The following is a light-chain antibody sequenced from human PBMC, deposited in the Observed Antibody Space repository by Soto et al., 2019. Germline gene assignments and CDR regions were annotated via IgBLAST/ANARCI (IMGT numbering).Light chain of an antibody. CDR2: EDT. CDR1: SRDVGSYNL. Sequence: QSALTQPASVSGSPGQSVTISCTGTSRDVGSYNLVSWYQQHPGKAPKLMIFEDTERPSGISNRFSGSKSGNTASLTISGLQAEDEGDYYCCSYAGSSNWVFGGGTKVTVL. V-gene: IGLV2-23*01. J-gene: IGLJ3*02. CDR3: CSYAGSSNWV.